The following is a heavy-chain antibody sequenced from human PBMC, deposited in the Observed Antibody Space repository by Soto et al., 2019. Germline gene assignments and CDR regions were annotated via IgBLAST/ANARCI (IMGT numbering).Heavy chain of an antibody. J-gene: IGHJ4*02. Sequence: EVQLVESGGGLVQPGRSLRLSCAASGFTFDDYAMHWVRQAPGKGLEWVSGISWNSGSIGYADSVKGRFTISRDNAKNSLYLQINSLRAEDTALYSCAKDIRGYYDSSGCRFDYWGQGTLVTVSS. CDR3: AKDIRGYYDSSGCRFDY. CDR1: GFTFDDYA. D-gene: IGHD3-22*01. V-gene: IGHV3-9*01. CDR2: ISWNSGSI.